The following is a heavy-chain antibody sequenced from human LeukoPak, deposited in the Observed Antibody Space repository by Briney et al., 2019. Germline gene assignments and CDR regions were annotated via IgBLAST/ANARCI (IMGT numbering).Heavy chain of an antibody. CDR1: GFTFSSYS. D-gene: IGHD1-14*01. V-gene: IGHV3-48*01. CDR3: ARDRQGMNQAFDI. CDR2: ISSSSSTI. Sequence: PGGSLRLSCAASGFTFSSYSMNWVRQAPGKGLEWVSYISSSSSTIYYADSVKGRFTISRDNAKKSLDLQMDSLRSEDTAVYYCARDRQGMNQAFDIWGRGTMVTVSS. J-gene: IGHJ3*02.